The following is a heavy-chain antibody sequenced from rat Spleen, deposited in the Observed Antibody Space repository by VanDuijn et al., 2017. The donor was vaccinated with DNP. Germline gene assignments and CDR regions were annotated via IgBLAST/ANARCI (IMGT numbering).Heavy chain of an antibody. CDR2: MWYDGDT. Sequence: QVQLKESGPGLVQPSETLSLTCTVSGFSLTSYSVSWVRQPSGKGPEWMGRMWYDGDTAYNSAIKSRLSISRDTSKSQVFLKMNSLQTEDTAMYFCARIGNYDVMDAWGQGASVTVSS. CDR1: GFSLTSYS. V-gene: IGHV2S18*01. J-gene: IGHJ4*01. CDR3: ARIGNYDVMDA.